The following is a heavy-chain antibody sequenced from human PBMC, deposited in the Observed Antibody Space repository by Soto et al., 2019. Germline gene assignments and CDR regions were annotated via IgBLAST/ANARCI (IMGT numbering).Heavy chain of an antibody. V-gene: IGHV4-4*02. Sequence: SSETLSLTCAVSSGSISGSNWWSWVRQPPGKGLEWIGEIYHSGSTNYNPSLKSRVTISVDKSKNQFSLKLSSVTAADTAVYYCAKGSSWYNWFDPWGQGTLVTVSS. CDR3: AKGSSWYNWFDP. J-gene: IGHJ5*02. D-gene: IGHD6-13*01. CDR1: SGSISGSNW. CDR2: IYHSGST.